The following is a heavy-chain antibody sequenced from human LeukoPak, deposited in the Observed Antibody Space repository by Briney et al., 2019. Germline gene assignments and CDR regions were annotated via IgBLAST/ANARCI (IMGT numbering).Heavy chain of an antibody. CDR3: ARSFGPERYSSSSKFDY. CDR2: INANTGNP. V-gene: IGHV7-4-1*02. J-gene: IGHJ4*02. D-gene: IGHD6-6*01. Sequence: ASVKVSCKASGYTFTSYAMNWVRQAPGQGLEWMGWINANTGNPTYAQGFTGRFVFSLDTSVSTAYLQISSLKAEDTAVYYCARSFGPERYSSSSKFDYWGQGTLVTVSS. CDR1: GYTFTSYA.